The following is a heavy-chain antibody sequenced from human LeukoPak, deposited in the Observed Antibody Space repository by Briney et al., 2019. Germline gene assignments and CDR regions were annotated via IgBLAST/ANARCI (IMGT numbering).Heavy chain of an antibody. CDR3: ASRGGFDP. CDR2: ISSSSSYI. CDR1: GFTFSSCS. J-gene: IGHJ5*02. Sequence: GGSLRLSCAASGFTFSSCSMNWVRQAPGKGLECVSSISSSSSYIYYADSVKGRFTISRDNAKNSLYLRMNSLRAEDTAVYYCASRGGFDPWGQGTLVTVSS. V-gene: IGHV3-21*01.